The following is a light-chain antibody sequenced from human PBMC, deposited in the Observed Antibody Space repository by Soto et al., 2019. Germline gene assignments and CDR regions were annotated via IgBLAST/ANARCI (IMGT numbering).Light chain of an antibody. J-gene: IGKJ5*01. CDR3: QQYDNLPPIT. CDR2: DAS. V-gene: IGKV1-33*01. CDR1: QDIKNY. Sequence: DIQMTQSPSSLSAAVGDRVTITVRESQDIKNYLNWYQQKPPKDPNLLIYDASNLETGVPSTFSGSRSGTDFTFTISSLQPADIATYYCQQYDNLPPITFGQGTRLEIK.